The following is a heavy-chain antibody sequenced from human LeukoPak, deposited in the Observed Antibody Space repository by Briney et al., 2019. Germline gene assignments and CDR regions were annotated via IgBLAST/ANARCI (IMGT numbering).Heavy chain of an antibody. CDR2: VSGTGDTT. CDR3: AKGGDLSYWYFDL. Sequence: GGSLRLSCAASGFTFSSYAMSWVRQVLGKGLEWVSDVSGTGDTTYYADSVKGRFTSSRDNPKNTLYLQMNSLRAEDTAIYYCAKGGDLSYWYFDLWGRGTLVTVSS. D-gene: IGHD2-21*02. V-gene: IGHV3-23*01. J-gene: IGHJ2*01. CDR1: GFTFSSYA.